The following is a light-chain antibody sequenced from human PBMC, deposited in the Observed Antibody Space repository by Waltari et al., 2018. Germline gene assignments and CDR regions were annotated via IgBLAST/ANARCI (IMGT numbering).Light chain of an antibody. CDR1: NIGSKS. V-gene: IGLV3-21*02. Sequence: YVLTQPPSVSVAPGQTARIACGGNNIGSKSVHWYQQKSGQAPVLVVYDDRDRPSGISERVAGSNSGNTATLTISRVEAGDEADYHCQVWNSSPDHPGNWVFGGGTKLTVL. J-gene: IGLJ3*02. CDR2: DDR. CDR3: QVWNSSPDHPGNWV.